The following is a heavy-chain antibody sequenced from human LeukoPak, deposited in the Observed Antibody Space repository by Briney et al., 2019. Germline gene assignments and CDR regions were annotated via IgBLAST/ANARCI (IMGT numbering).Heavy chain of an antibody. CDR3: ARWRLDSSTRAALRSGMDV. Sequence: GRSLRLSCAASGFTFSSYAMHWVRQAPGKGLEWVAVISYDGSNKYYADSVKGRFTISRDNSKNTLYLQMNSLRAEDTAVYYCARWRLDSSTRAALRSGMDVWGQGTTVTVSS. CDR1: GFTFSSYA. CDR2: ISYDGSNK. V-gene: IGHV3-30-3*01. J-gene: IGHJ6*02. D-gene: IGHD2-2*01.